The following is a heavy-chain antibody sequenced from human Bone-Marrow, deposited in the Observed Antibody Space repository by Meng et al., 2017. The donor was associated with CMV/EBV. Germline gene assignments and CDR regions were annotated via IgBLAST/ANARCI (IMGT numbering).Heavy chain of an antibody. J-gene: IGHJ4*02. Sequence: GGSLRLSCAASGFTFSSYWMSWVRQAPGKGLEWVANIKQDGSEKYYVDSVKGRFTISRDNAKNSLYLQMNSLRAEDTAVYYCARDRGGYDFWSGYWPTYLFDYWGQGTLVTLSS. CDR1: GFTFSSYW. CDR2: IKQDGSEK. V-gene: IGHV3-7*01. D-gene: IGHD3-3*01. CDR3: ARDRGGYDFWSGYWPTYLFDY.